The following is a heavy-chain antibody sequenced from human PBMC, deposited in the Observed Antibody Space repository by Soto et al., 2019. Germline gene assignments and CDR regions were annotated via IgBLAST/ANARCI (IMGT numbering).Heavy chain of an antibody. D-gene: IGHD4-17*01. Sequence: ASVKVSCKASGYTFTGYYMHWVRQAPGQGLEWMGWINPNSGGTNYVKKFQGRVTMTRDTSMSTAYMELSSLRSEDTAVYYCARGIKYGDYSRWFDPWGPGTLVTVSS. CDR3: ARGIKYGDYSRWFDP. J-gene: IGHJ5*02. CDR1: GYTFTGYY. V-gene: IGHV1-2*02. CDR2: INPNSGGT.